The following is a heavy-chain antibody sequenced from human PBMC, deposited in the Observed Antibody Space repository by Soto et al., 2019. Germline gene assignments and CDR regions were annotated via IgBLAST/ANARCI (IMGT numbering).Heavy chain of an antibody. CDR3: AHKGGRGAGMDV. CDR2: IYWDEDK. D-gene: IGHD2-15*01. Sequence: QITLKESGPTLVKPTQTLTLTCTSSGFSLSSSGVGVGWIRQPPGKAPEWLALIYWDEDKRYSPSLKTRLTITKDTSTNEVVLTMTNMDPVDTGTYYCAHKGGRGAGMDVWGQGTTVTVSS. CDR1: GFSLSSSGVG. V-gene: IGHV2-5*02. J-gene: IGHJ6*02.